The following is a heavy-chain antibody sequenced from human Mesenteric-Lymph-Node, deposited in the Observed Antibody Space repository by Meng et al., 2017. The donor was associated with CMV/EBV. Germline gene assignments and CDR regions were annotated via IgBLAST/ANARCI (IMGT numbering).Heavy chain of an antibody. D-gene: IGHD2-2*01. CDR1: GGTFSSYA. Sequence: SVKVSCKASGGTFSSYAISWVRQAPGQGLEWMGGIIPILGIANYAQKFQGRVTITADESTSTAYMELSSLRSEDTAVYYCARGHCSSTSCYLWYYYYGMDVWGQGTTVTVSS. CDR3: ARGHCSSTSCYLWYYYYGMDV. CDR2: IIPILGIA. J-gene: IGHJ6*02. V-gene: IGHV1-69*10.